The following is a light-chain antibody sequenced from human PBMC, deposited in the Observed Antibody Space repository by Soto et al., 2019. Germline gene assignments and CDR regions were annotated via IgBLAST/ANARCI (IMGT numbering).Light chain of an antibody. CDR3: AVSADGLMLG. J-gene: IGLJ2*01. CDR1: SSNIGSNT. CDR2: INN. Sequence: QSVLTQPPSASGTPGQRATISYSGTSSNIGSNTVSWFQKLPGTAPKLLIYINNHRRSGVPDCFSDSKSGTSASLALSGPQSADEADYYCAVSADGLMLGFGGGTQLTVL. V-gene: IGLV1-44*01.